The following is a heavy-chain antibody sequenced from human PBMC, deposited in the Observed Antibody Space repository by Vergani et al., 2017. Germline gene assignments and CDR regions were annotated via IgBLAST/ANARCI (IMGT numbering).Heavy chain of an antibody. D-gene: IGHD4-17*01. CDR3: ARIDYGDYVIDY. V-gene: IGHV2-26*01. Sequence: QVTLKESGPVLVKPTETLTLTCTVSGFSLSNARMGVSWIRQPPGKALEWLAHIFSNDEKSYSTSLKSRLTMSKPTAKSQVVLTMTNMDPVDTATYYCARIDYGDYVIDYWGQGTLVTVSS. CDR1: GFSLSNARMG. J-gene: IGHJ4*02. CDR2: IFSNDEK.